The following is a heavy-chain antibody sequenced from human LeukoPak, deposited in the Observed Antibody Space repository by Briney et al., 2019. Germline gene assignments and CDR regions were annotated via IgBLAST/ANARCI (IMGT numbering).Heavy chain of an antibody. J-gene: IGHJ5*02. V-gene: IGHV4-4*07. CDR2: IYTSGST. Sequence: SETLSLTCTVSGGSISSYYWSWIRQPAGKGLEWIGRIYTSGSTNYNPSLKSRVTMSVDTSKNQFPLKLSSVTAADTAVYYCARDLNTATILYGGGYNWFDPWGQGTLVTVSS. CDR1: GGSISSYY. D-gene: IGHD5-18*01. CDR3: ARDLNTATILYGGGYNWFDP.